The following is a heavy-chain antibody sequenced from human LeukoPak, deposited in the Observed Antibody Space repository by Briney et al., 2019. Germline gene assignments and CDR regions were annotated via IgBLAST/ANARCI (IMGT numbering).Heavy chain of an antibody. Sequence: PGGSPRLSCAASGFMFSSNWMSWVRLAPGKGVEWVANIKEDGTETYYVDSVKGRFTISRDNAKNSLYLQMNSLRVEDTAVYYCATDRNSGKYYDYWGQGTLVSVSS. CDR3: ATDRNSGKYYDY. D-gene: IGHD1-26*01. J-gene: IGHJ4*02. CDR2: IKEDGTET. CDR1: GFMFSSNW. V-gene: IGHV3-7*01.